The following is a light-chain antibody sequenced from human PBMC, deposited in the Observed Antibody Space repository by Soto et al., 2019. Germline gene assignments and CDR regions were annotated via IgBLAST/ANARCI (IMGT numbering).Light chain of an antibody. V-gene: IGKV3-20*01. CDR3: QQYGSSPLT. CDR2: GAS. Sequence: ENVLTQSPGTLSLSPGERATLSCRASQSVSSCYLAWYQQKPGQAPRLLIFGASSRATGIPDRFSGSGSGTDFTLTISRLEPEDFAVYYCQQYGSSPLTFGGGTKVEIK. CDR1: QSVSSCY. J-gene: IGKJ4*01.